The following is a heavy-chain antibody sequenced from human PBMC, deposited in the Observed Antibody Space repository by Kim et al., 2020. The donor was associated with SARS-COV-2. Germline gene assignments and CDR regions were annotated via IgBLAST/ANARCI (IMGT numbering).Heavy chain of an antibody. V-gene: IGHV3-7*01. D-gene: IGHD3-22*01. Sequence: GGSLRLSCAASGFTFSSYWMSWVRQAPGKGLEWVANIKQDGSEKYYVDSVKGRFTISRDNAKNSLYLQMNSLRAEDTAVYYCARDLDYYDSSAYFDYWGQGTLVTVSS. CDR2: IKQDGSEK. CDR1: GFTFSSYW. J-gene: IGHJ4*02. CDR3: ARDLDYYDSSAYFDY.